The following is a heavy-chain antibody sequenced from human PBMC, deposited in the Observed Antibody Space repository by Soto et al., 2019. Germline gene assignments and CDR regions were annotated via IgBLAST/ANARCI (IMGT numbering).Heavy chain of an antibody. D-gene: IGHD6-13*01. Sequence: SETLSLTCTVSGGSISSSSYYWGWIRQPPGKGLEWIGSIYYSGSTYYNPSLESRVTISVDTSKNQFSLKLSSVTAADTAVYYCARLVFFLIAAADPRPYYFDYWGQGTLVTVSS. V-gene: IGHV4-39*01. J-gene: IGHJ4*02. CDR1: GGSISSSSYY. CDR2: IYYSGST. CDR3: ARLVFFLIAAADPRPYYFDY.